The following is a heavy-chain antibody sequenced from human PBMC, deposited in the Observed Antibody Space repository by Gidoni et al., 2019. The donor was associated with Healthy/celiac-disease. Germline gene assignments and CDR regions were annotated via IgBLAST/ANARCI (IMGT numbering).Heavy chain of an antibody. CDR2: ISHSGST. V-gene: IGHV4-4*02. Sequence: QVQLQESGPGLVEPSGTLSLTCAVSGGSISSSNWWIWVRRPQGKGLEWIGEISHSGSTNYNPSLKSRVTISVYKSKNQFSLKLSSVTAADTAVYYCAIVFPLYDYDSSGYYFDYWGQGTLVTVS. CDR1: GGSISSSNW. J-gene: IGHJ4*02. CDR3: AIVFPLYDYDSSGYYFDY. D-gene: IGHD3-22*01.